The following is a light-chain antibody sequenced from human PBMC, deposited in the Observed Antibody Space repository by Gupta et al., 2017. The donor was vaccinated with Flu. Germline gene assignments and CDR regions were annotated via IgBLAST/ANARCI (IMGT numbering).Light chain of an antibody. CDR1: SNDVGGYNF. V-gene: IGLV2-14*01. J-gene: IGLJ3*02. CDR2: EVS. CDR3: CSYTTSYTLV. Sequence: QSALTQPASVSVSPGQSITISCTGTSNDVGGYNFVSWYQQPPGKAPILLIYEVSNRPSGGSNRCSGSKSGNTASLTISGLQAEDEGNYYCCSYTTSYTLVFGGGTKLTVL.